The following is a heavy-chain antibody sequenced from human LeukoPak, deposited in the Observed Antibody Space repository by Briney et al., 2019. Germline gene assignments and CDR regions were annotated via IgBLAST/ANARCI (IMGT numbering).Heavy chain of an antibody. CDR3: ARDGDLSEYCSSTSCLYYYGMDV. D-gene: IGHD2-2*01. CDR1: GFTVSSNY. V-gene: IGHV3-53*04. J-gene: IGHJ6*02. Sequence: GGSLRLSCAPSGFTVSSNYMSWVRQAPGEGLEWVSVIYSGGSTYYADSVKGRFTISRHNSKNTLYLQMNSLRAEDTAVYYCARDGDLSEYCSSTSCLYYYGMDVWGQGTTVTVSS. CDR2: IYSGGST.